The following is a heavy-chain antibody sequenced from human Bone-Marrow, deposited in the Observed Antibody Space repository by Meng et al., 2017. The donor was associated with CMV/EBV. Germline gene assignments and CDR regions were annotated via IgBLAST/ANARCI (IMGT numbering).Heavy chain of an antibody. V-gene: IGHV1-69*05. Sequence: SVKVSCKASGGTFSSYAISWVRQAPGQGLEWMGGIIPIFGTANYAQKFQGRVTITTDESTSTAYMELSSLRSEDTAVYYCARGRIAAAVPDAFDIWGPGTMVTGSS. J-gene: IGHJ3*02. D-gene: IGHD6-13*01. CDR2: IIPIFGTA. CDR3: ARGRIAAAVPDAFDI. CDR1: GGTFSSYA.